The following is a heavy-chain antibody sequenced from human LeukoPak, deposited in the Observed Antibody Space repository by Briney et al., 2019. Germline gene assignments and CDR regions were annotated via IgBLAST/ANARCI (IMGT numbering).Heavy chain of an antibody. CDR1: GGSISSYY. Sequence: PSETLSLTCTVSGGSISSYYWSWIRQPPGKGLEWIGYIYYSGSTNYNPSFKSRVTISVDTSKNQFSLKLSSVTAADTAVYYCARVTCGGVIAFDYWGQGTLVTVSS. CDR3: ARVTCGGVIAFDY. D-gene: IGHD3-16*02. CDR2: IYYSGST. J-gene: IGHJ4*02. V-gene: IGHV4-59*01.